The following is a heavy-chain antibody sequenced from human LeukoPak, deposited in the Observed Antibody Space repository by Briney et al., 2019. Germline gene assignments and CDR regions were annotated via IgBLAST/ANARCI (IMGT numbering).Heavy chain of an antibody. D-gene: IGHD3-10*01. CDR2: IYHSGST. CDR3: AGAQGSPAVRLLEE. J-gene: IGHJ4*02. CDR1: GGSISSGDYY. V-gene: IGHV4-30-4*01. Sequence: SQTLSLTCTVSGGSISSGDYYWSWIRQHPGKGLEYIGYIYHSGSTYYNPSLRSRIIMSVDTSKNQFSLKVTSVTAADTAVYYCAGAQGSPAVRLLEEGGQGPRVIVSS.